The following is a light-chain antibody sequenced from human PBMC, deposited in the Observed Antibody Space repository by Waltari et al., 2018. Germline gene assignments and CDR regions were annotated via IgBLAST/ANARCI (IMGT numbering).Light chain of an antibody. CDR1: QSVSSN. CDR2: DAS. Sequence: EIVMTQSPATLSVSPGERATLSCRASQSVSSNLAWYQQKPGQAPRLLIYDASTRATGIPDRFSGSGSGTEFALTISSLQSEDFAVYYCQQYNYWPPLTFGGGTKVEI. V-gene: IGKV3-15*01. CDR3: QQYNYWPPLT. J-gene: IGKJ4*01.